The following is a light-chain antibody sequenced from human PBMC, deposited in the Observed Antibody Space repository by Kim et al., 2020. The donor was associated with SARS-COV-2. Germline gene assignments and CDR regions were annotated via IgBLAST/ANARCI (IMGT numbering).Light chain of an antibody. CDR2: GAS. CDR3: QHTWT. J-gene: IGKJ1*01. Sequence: EIVLTQSPGTLSLSPGERATLSCRASQSVTTTYLAWYQQKPGQAPRLLAYGASNRAPGIANRFSGGCSVTDFTLTISRLEPEDFAVYYCQHTWTFGQGTKVDIK. V-gene: IGKV3-20*01. CDR1: QSVTTTY.